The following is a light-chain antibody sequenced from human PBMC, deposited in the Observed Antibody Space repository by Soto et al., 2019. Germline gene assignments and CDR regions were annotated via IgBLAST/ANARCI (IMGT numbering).Light chain of an antibody. CDR3: QQYNNWWT. CDR2: GAS. V-gene: IGKV3-15*01. J-gene: IGKJ1*01. CDR1: QSVSNN. Sequence: EIVMTQSPATLSVSPGERATLSCRASQSVSNNLAWYQKKPGQAPRLLIYGASTRATGIPARVSGSGSGTEFTLTISSLQSEDFEVYYCQQYNNWWTFGQGTKVEIK.